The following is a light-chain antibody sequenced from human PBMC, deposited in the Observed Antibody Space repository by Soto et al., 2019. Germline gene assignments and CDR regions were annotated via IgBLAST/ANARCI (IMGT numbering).Light chain of an antibody. CDR2: ATS. V-gene: IGKV1-27*01. Sequence: DIQMTQSPSSLSASVGDRVTITCRASQVIRNYLAWYQQQPGKVPKLLIYATSTVQSWVPSRFSGSGSGTDFTLTISSLQPEDVATYYCQKYNSAPLTFGGGTKVEI. CDR3: QKYNSAPLT. CDR1: QVIRNY. J-gene: IGKJ4*01.